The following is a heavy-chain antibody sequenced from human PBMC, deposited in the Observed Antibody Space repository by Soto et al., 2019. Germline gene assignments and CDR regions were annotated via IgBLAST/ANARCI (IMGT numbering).Heavy chain of an antibody. CDR2: IYYIAST. CDR1: GGSISSGDYY. V-gene: IGHV4-30-4*01. Sequence: QVQLQEAGRGLVKPSQTLSLTCTVSGGSISSGDYYWSWIRKPPVKGLEWIVSIYYIASTYYTPSLKSRVIISVDTSMNQFPLKLNSVTAADAAVYYCVSRHSSPYFDYWGQGTLVTVAS. J-gene: IGHJ4*02. D-gene: IGHD6-13*01. CDR3: VSRHSSPYFDY.